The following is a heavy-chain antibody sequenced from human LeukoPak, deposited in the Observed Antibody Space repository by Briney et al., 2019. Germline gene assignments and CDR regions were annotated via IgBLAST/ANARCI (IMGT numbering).Heavy chain of an antibody. Sequence: PGGSLRLSCAASGFIFSSAWMSWVRQAPGKGLEWVGHNKTDGGTTDYAAPVKGRFTISRDDSKNTVYLQMNSLKTEDTAVYYCSTTHYNFGDLDHWGQGTLVTVSS. J-gene: IGHJ4*02. CDR3: STTHYNFGDLDH. CDR2: NKTDGGTT. V-gene: IGHV3-15*01. CDR1: GFIFSSAW. D-gene: IGHD3-3*01.